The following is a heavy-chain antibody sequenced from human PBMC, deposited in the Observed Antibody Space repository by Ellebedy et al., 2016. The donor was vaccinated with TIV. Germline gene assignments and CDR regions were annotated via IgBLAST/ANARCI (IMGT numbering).Heavy chain of an antibody. V-gene: IGHV4-39*06. Sequence: MPSETLSLTCTVPGLSTTGRTSPWGWVRQPPGKGRQWIGSVYSAWNTYNPSLRSEIITSVDTSKNQFPLKLSSVTAADTAVYYCARVVEGGYSYGLPLDYWGQGALVTVSS. CDR3: ARVVEGGYSYGLPLDY. D-gene: IGHD5-18*01. CDR2: VYSAWNT. J-gene: IGHJ4*02. CDR1: GLSTTGRTSP.